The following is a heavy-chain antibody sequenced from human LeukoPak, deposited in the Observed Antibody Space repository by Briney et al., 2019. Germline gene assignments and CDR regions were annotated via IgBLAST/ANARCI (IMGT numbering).Heavy chain of an antibody. D-gene: IGHD3-3*01. CDR3: AKGTYYDFWSGYSPVYYYGMDV. Sequence: GGSLRLSCAASGFTFSSYAMSRVRQAPGKGLEWVAVISYDGSNKYYADSVRGRFTISRDNSKNTLYLQMNSLRAEDTAVYYCAKGTYYDFWSGYSPVYYYGMDVWGQGTTVTVSS. CDR1: GFTFSSYA. V-gene: IGHV3-30*18. CDR2: ISYDGSNK. J-gene: IGHJ6*02.